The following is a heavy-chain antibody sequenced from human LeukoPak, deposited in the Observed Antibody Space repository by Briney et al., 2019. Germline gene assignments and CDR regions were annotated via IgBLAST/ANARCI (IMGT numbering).Heavy chain of an antibody. CDR2: IVSDGSNT. D-gene: IGHD4-23*01. J-gene: IGHJ4*02. Sequence: GGSLRLSCAASGFTFSSYWMNWVRHVPGKGLVWVSRIVSDGSNTNYADSVKGRFTISRDNAKNTLYLQMNSLRVEDTAVYYCARGRPHGNDYWGQGTLVTVSS. V-gene: IGHV3-74*01. CDR1: GFTFSSYW. CDR3: ARGRPHGNDY.